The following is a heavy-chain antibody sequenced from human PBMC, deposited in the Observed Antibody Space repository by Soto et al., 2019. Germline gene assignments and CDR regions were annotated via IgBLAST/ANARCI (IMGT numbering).Heavy chain of an antibody. CDR2: IIPIFGTA. J-gene: IGHJ3*02. CDR3: AREFNVNNLRRLHDPDAFDI. D-gene: IGHD2-21*02. V-gene: IGHV1-69*13. Sequence: GASVKVSCKASGGTFSSYAISWVRQAPGQGLEWMGGIIPIFGTANYAQKFQGRVTITADESTSTAYMELSSLRSEDTAVYYCAREFNVNNLRRLHDPDAFDIWGQGTMVTVSS. CDR1: GGTFSSYA.